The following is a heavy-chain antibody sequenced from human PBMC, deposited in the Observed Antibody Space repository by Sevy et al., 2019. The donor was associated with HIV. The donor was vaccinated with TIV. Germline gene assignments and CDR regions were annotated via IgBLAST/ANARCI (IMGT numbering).Heavy chain of an antibody. CDR3: ARVSKAVAGRFDY. V-gene: IGHV4-34*01. CDR2: INHSGST. CDR1: GGSFSGYY. D-gene: IGHD6-19*01. Sequence: SETLSLTCAVYGGSFSGYYWSWIRQPPGKGLEWIGEINHSGSTNYNPSLKSRVTISVDTSKNQFSLKLSSVTAADTAVYYCARVSKAVAGRFDYWGQGTLVTVSS. J-gene: IGHJ4*02.